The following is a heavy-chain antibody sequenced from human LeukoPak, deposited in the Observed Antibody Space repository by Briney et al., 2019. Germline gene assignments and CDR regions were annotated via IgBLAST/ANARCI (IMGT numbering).Heavy chain of an antibody. J-gene: IGHJ5*02. CDR2: IYTSGST. V-gene: IGHV4-4*07. CDR1: GGSISSYY. CDR3: ARDPARGYCSSTSCHTT. Sequence: SETLSLTCTVSGGSISSYYWSWIRQPPGKGLEWIGRIYTSGSTNYNPSLKSRVTMSVDTSKNQFSLKLSSVTAADTAVYYCARDPARGYCSSTSCHTTWGQGTLVTVSS. D-gene: IGHD2-2*02.